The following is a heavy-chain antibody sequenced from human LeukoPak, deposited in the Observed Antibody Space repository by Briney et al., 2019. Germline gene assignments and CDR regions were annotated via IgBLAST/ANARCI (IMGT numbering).Heavy chain of an antibody. J-gene: IGHJ4*02. D-gene: IGHD3-9*01. CDR2: ISAYNGNT. CDR3: ARDGDWGSLDYDIGEELKCFDY. CDR1: GYTFTSYG. Sequence: ASVKVSCKASGYTFTSYGISWVRQAPGQGLEWMGWISAYNGNTNYAQKLQGRVTMTTDTSTSTAYMELRGLRSDDTAVYYCARDGDWGSLDYDIGEELKCFDYWGQGTLVTVSS. V-gene: IGHV1-18*01.